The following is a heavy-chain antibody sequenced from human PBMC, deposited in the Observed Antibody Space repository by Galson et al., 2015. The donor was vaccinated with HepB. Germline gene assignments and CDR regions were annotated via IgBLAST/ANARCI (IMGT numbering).Heavy chain of an antibody. J-gene: IGHJ4*02. CDR3: ARDMDYYDSSGYYY. CDR2: ISYDGSNK. CDR1: GFTFSSYA. D-gene: IGHD3-22*01. Sequence: LRLSCAASGFTFSSYAMHWVRQAPGKGLEWVAVISYDGSNKYYADSVKGRFTISRDNSKNTLYLQMNSLRAEDTAVYYCARDMDYYDSSGYYYWGQGTLVTVSS. V-gene: IGHV3-30-3*01.